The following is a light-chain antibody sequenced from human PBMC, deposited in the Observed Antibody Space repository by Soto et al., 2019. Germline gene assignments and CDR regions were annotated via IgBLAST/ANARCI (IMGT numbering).Light chain of an antibody. J-gene: IGKJ1*01. CDR3: QHYNSYSEA. CDR2: AAS. Sequence: TKLSQSPSSLSAYVGDRVTITCRASQGIRSYLAWYQQKPGKAPKLLIYAASSLQSGVPSRFSGSGSGTEFTLTISSLQPDDFATYYCQHYNSYSEAFGQ. CDR1: QGIRSY. V-gene: IGKV1-9*01.